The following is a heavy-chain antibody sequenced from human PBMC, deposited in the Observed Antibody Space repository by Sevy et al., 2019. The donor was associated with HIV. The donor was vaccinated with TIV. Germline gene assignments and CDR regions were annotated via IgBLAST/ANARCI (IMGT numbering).Heavy chain of an antibody. V-gene: IGHV4-59*01. J-gene: IGHJ3*02. CDR2: IYFDGTT. D-gene: IGHD3-22*01. CDR1: GGSIGRYF. CDR3: ARDAGNYHDSSNYQYLYAFDI. Sequence: SETLSLTCTVSGGSIGRYFWSWIRQSPGRGLEWIGYIYFDGTTDYNSSVKSRVTISLDTSKNQFSLSLNSVTAADRAVYYCARDAGNYHDSSNYQYLYAFDIWGQGTLVTVSS.